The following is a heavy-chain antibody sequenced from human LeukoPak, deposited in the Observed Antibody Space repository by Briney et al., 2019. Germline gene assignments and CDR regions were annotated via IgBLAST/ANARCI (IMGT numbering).Heavy chain of an antibody. CDR3: TTPYAPDGFDY. J-gene: IGHJ4*02. D-gene: IGHD2-2*01. Sequence: PGGSLRLSCAASGFTVSSNYMSWVRQAPGKGLEWVSVIYSGGSTYYTDSVKGRFTVSRDNSKNTLYLQMNSLKTEDTAVYYCTTPYAPDGFDYWGQGTLVTVSS. V-gene: IGHV3-53*01. CDR1: GFTVSSNY. CDR2: IYSGGST.